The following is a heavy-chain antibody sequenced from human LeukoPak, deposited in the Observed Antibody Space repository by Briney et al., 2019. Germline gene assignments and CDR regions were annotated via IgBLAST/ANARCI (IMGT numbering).Heavy chain of an antibody. Sequence: GGSLRLSCVASGFTFSSYWMHWVRQDPRKGLVWVSRINGDGRNINYADSVRGRFTISRDNAKNTLFLQMNTLRVEDTAVYYCTRDLMDYDVSTGLHHYYMDVWGQGTMVTVSS. J-gene: IGHJ3*01. CDR2: INGDGRNI. CDR3: TRDLMDYDVSTGLHHYYMDV. CDR1: GFTFSSYW. D-gene: IGHD3-9*01. V-gene: IGHV3-74*01.